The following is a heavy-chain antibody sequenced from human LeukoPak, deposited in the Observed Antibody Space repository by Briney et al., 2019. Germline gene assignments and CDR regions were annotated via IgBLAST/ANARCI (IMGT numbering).Heavy chain of an antibody. CDR1: GYTFTSYG. CDR2: INPNSGGT. Sequence: ASVKVSCKASGYTFTSYGISWVRQAPGQGLEWMGWINPNSGGTNYAQKFQGRVDMTRDTSISTAYMELSSLRSDDTAVYYCARVTIAPTGPGEYFDYWGQGTLVTVSS. V-gene: IGHV1-2*02. J-gene: IGHJ4*02. CDR3: ARVTIAPTGPGEYFDY. D-gene: IGHD6-13*01.